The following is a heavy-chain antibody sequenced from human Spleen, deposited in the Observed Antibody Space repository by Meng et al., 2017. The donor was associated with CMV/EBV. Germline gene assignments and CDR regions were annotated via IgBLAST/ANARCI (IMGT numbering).Heavy chain of an antibody. V-gene: IGHV3-9*01. CDR1: GFTFDDYG. Sequence: GGSLRLSCVASGFTFDDYGMHWVRQAPGKGLEWVSGISWNSGSIDYADSVKGRFTISRDNAKNSVFLLLKSPRPEDTAFYFCAKDIYGAMYRGVDHWGQGTLVTVSS. CDR3: AKDIYGAMYRGVDH. D-gene: IGHD4/OR15-4a*01. CDR2: ISWNSGSI. J-gene: IGHJ4*02.